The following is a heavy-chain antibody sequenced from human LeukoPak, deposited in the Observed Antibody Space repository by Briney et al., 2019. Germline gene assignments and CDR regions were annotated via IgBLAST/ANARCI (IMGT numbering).Heavy chain of an antibody. J-gene: IGHJ4*02. Sequence: GGSLRLSCAASGFTFGNYWMNWVRQAPGKGLQWVANIQEAGSEKYYVDSVKGRFTISRDNAKNSLYLQMNSLRAEDTAVYYCARGRKDCSAGNCYSDYWGQGTLVTVSS. CDR1: GFTFGNYW. CDR3: ARGRKDCSAGNCYSDY. D-gene: IGHD2-15*01. CDR2: IQEAGSEK. V-gene: IGHV3-7*01.